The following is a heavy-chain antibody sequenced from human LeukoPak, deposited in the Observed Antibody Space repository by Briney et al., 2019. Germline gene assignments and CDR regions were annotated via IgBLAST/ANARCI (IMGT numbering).Heavy chain of an antibody. Sequence: TGGSLRLSCAASGFTFDDYTMHWVRQPPGKGLEWVSLISWDVGSTYYADSVKGRFTISRDNSKNSLYLQMNSLRTEDTALYYCAKGVPYWYFDLWGRGTLVTVSS. J-gene: IGHJ2*01. CDR1: GFTFDDYT. V-gene: IGHV3-43*01. CDR2: ISWDVGST. CDR3: AKGVPYWYFDL.